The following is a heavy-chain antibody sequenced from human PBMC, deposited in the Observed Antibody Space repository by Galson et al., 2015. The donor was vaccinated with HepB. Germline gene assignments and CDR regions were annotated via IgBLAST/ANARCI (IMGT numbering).Heavy chain of an antibody. CDR2: INAGNGNT. Sequence: SVKVSCKASGYTFTSYAMHWVRQAPGQRLEWMGWINAGNGNTKYSQKFQGRVTITRDTSASTAYMELSSLRSEDTAVYYCARRYSLSYGMDVWGQGTTVTVSS. CDR1: GYTFTSYA. D-gene: IGHD6-13*01. V-gene: IGHV1-3*01. CDR3: ARRYSLSYGMDV. J-gene: IGHJ6*02.